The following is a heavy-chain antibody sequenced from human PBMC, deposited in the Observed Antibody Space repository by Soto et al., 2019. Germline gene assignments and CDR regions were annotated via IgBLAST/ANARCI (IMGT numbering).Heavy chain of an antibody. V-gene: IGHV3-30-3*01. CDR3: ARVCCRRVAAAGTGRYDY. J-gene: IGHJ4*02. CDR2: ISYDGSNK. CDR1: GFTFSTYA. D-gene: IGHD6-13*01. Sequence: QVQLVESGGGVVQPGRSLRLSCAASGFTFSTYAMHWVRQAPGKGRERVAVISYDGSNKYYADSVKGRFTISRDNSKNTLYLQMNSLRAEDTAVYYCARVCCRRVAAAGTGRYDYWGQGTLVTVSS.